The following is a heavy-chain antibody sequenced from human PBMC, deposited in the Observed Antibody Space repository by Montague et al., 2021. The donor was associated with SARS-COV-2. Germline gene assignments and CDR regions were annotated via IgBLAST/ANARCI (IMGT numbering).Heavy chain of an antibody. CDR1: GGSVSSSPYY. D-gene: IGHD3-10*01. CDR2: ISYSGRT. Sequence: SETLSLTCTVSGGSVSSSPYYWGWIRQPPGRGLEWVGSISYSGRTYFXXXLKSRLTISVDPSENQFSLRLSSVTAADTAVYYCASSYYYGSGTYVYNYYMDAWGQGTKVTVSS. J-gene: IGHJ6*03. CDR3: ASSYYYGSGTYVYNYYMDA. V-gene: IGHV4-39*01.